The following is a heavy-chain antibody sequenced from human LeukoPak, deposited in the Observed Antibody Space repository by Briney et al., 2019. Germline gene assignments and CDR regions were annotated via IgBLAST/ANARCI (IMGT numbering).Heavy chain of an antibody. CDR2: IYTSGST. V-gene: IGHV4-4*07. CDR3: ARDDYYYDSSGYNPLAY. CDR1: GGSISSYY. J-gene: IGHJ4*02. Sequence: SETLSLTCTVSGGSISSYYWSWIRQPAGKGLEWIGRIYTSGSTNYNPSLKSRVTMSVDTSKNQFSLKLSSVTAADTAVYYCARDDYYYDSSGYNPLAYWGQGTLVTVSS. D-gene: IGHD3-22*01.